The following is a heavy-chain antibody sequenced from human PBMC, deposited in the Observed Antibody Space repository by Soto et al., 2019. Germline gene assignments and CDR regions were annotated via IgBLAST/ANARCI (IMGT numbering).Heavy chain of an antibody. J-gene: IGHJ4*02. CDR3: ARVGREAYYSAPGDY. V-gene: IGHV3-30-3*01. D-gene: IGHD1-26*01. Sequence: QVQLVESGGGVVQPGRSLRLSCAASGFTFSSYAMHWVRQAPGKGLEWVAVISYDGSNKYYADSVKGRFTISSDNSKNTLHLQMNSLRAEDTAVYYCARVGREAYYSAPGDYWGQGTLVTVSS. CDR1: GFTFSSYA. CDR2: ISYDGSNK.